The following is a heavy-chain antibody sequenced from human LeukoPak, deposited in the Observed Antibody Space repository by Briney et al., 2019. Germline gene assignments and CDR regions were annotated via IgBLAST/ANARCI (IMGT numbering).Heavy chain of an antibody. V-gene: IGHV4-59*01. D-gene: IGHD2-15*01. CDR1: DGSISSYY. CDR3: ARGPVSVAAMDYYFDY. J-gene: IGHJ4*02. CDR2: IYYSGST. Sequence: PSETLSLTCSVSDGSISSYYWCCIRKPPGKGLEWIGYIYYSGSTNYNPSLKSRVTISVDTSKNQFSLKLSSVTAADTAVYYCARGPVSVAAMDYYFDYWGQGTLVTVSS.